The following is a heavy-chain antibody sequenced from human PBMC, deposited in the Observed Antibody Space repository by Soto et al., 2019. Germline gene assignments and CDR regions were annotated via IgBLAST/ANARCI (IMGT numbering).Heavy chain of an antibody. CDR1: GFTFISYA. V-gene: IGHV3-30-3*01. CDR2: ISYDGSNK. J-gene: IGHJ5*02. CDR3: ARGPSVVVVAAMLEP. Sequence: LRLSCAASGFTFISYAMHWVRQAPGKGLEWVAVISYDGSNKYYADSVKGRFTISRDNSKNTLYLQMNSLRAEDTAVYYCARGPSVVVVAAMLEPWGQGSMVTDXS. D-gene: IGHD2-15*01.